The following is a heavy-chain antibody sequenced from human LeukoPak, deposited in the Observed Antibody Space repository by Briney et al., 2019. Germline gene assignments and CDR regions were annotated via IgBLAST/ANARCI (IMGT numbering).Heavy chain of an antibody. CDR3: ARRPGLLLRWVWDS. Sequence: PGGSLRLSCAASGFTFSSYAMHWVRQAPGKGLEWVAVISYDGSNKYYADSVKGRFTISRDNSKNTLYLQMNSLRAEDTAVYYCARRPGLLLRWVWDSWGQGTLVTVSS. D-gene: IGHD2-15*01. V-gene: IGHV3-30*04. CDR2: ISYDGSNK. J-gene: IGHJ5*02. CDR1: GFTFSSYA.